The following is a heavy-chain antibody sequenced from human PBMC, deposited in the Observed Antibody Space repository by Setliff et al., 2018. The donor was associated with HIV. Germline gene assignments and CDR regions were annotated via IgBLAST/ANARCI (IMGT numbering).Heavy chain of an antibody. V-gene: IGHV4-39*07. D-gene: IGHD2-21*01. CDR2: IYYSGST. J-gene: IGHJ3*02. Sequence: SETLSLTCTVSGGSISSSAYYWGWIRQPPGKGLEWIGSIYYSGSTYYNPSLKSRVTISLDTSKSQFSLKLSSVTAADKAVFYCARDPLWMRAFDIWGQGTMVTVSS. CDR1: GGSISSSAYY. CDR3: ARDPLWMRAFDI.